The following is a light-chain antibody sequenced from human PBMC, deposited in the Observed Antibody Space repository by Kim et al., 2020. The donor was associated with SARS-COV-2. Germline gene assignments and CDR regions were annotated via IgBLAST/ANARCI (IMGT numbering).Light chain of an antibody. J-gene: IGLJ2*01. CDR3: NSFAGENTQVL. Sequence: QSALTQPPSASGSPGQSVTISCTGTSSDVGAYNFVSWYQQHPGKAPKLVIYEVTKRPSGVPDRFSGSKSGNTASLTVSGLQAEDEGDYYCNSFAGENTQVLFGGGTQLTVL. CDR1: SSDVGAYNF. V-gene: IGLV2-8*01. CDR2: EVT.